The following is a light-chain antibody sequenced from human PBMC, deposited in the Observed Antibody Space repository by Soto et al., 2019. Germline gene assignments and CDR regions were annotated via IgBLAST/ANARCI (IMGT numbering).Light chain of an antibody. Sequence: IHMTQSASPLSASVGDRVAIPCRASQSISSWLAWYQQKPGKAPKLLIYKASSLESGVPSRFSGSGSGTEFTLTISSLQPDDFATYYCQQYNSYSWTFGQGTKVDI. V-gene: IGKV1-5*03. CDR1: QSISSW. J-gene: IGKJ1*01. CDR2: KAS. CDR3: QQYNSYSWT.